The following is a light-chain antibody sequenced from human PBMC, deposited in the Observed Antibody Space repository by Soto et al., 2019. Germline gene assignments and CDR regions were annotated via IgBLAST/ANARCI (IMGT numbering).Light chain of an antibody. CDR2: VNT. CDR3: QSSDSSLSGVV. CDR1: SSHLGAVFD. V-gene: IGLV1-40*01. J-gene: IGLJ2*01. Sequence: QSVLTQPPSVSGAPGQRVTISYTGSSSHLGAVFDVHWYQHLPGTAPKLLIYVNTNRPSGVPDRFSGSKSGTSASLAITGLQAEDEADYYCQSSDSSLSGVVFGGGTKLTVL.